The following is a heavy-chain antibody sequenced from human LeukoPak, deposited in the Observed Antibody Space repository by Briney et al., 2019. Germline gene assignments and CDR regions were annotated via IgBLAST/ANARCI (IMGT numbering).Heavy chain of an antibody. J-gene: IGHJ4*02. CDR3: ARGQRAYYFDY. Sequence: SVKVSCKTSGYTFRNNAITWVRQAPGQGLEWMGGIIPIFGTANYAQKFQGRVTITADESTSTAYMELSSLRSEDTAVYYCARGQRAYYFDYWGQGTLVTVSS. CDR1: GYTFRNNA. V-gene: IGHV1-69*13. CDR2: IIPIFGTA.